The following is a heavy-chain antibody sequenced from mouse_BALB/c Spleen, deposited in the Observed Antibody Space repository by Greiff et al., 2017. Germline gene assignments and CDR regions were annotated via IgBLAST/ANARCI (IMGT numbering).Heavy chain of an antibody. J-gene: IGHJ3*01. CDR1: GFTFTDYY. CDR2: IRNKANGYTT. CDR3: ARGEATMITPFAY. V-gene: IGHV7-3*02. D-gene: IGHD2-4*01. Sequence: EVKLQESGGGLVQPGGSLRLSCATSGFTFTDYYMSWVRQPPGKALEWLGFIRNKANGYTTEYSASVKGRFTISRDNSQSILYLQMNTLRAEDSATYYCARGEATMITPFAYWGQGTLVTVSA.